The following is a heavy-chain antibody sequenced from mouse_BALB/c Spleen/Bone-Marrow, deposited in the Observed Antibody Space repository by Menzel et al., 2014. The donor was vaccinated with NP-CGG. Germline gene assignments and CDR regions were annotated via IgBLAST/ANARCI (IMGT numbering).Heavy chain of an antibody. CDR1: GYAFTSYN. V-gene: IGHV1S135*01. J-gene: IGHJ4*01. Sequence: VQLQQSGPELVKPGASVKVSCKASGYAFTSYNMYWVKQSHGKSLEWIGYIDPYSGGTSYNQKSKGKATLTVDKSSSTAYMHLNSLTSEDSAVYYCARRVYYDYYAMDYWGQGTSVTVSS. CDR3: ARRVYYDYYAMDY. D-gene: IGHD1-1*01. CDR2: IDPYSGGT.